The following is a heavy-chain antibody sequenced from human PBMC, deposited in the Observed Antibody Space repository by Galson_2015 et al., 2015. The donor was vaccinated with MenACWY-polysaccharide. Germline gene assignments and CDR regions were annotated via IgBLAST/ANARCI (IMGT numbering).Heavy chain of an antibody. V-gene: IGHV1-2*02. D-gene: IGHD3-22*01. CDR2: INPNSGGA. CDR1: GYTFTDYY. J-gene: IGHJ3*02. CDR3: ARGLNPRYYDSRGQSAFDI. Sequence: SVKVSCKASGYTFTDYYMHWVRQAPGQGLEWMGWINPNSGGANFAQKFQGRVTMTRDTSINTAYMDLSSLRSDDTAVYYCARGLNPRYYDSRGQSAFDIWGQGTMVTVSS.